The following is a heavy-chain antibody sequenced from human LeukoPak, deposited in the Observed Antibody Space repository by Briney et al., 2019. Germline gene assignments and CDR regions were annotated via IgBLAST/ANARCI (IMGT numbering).Heavy chain of an antibody. Sequence: PGTSLTLSCAASGFTFSSYAMHWLRQAPGNGLEWVATISYHGSTKYYADSVKGRFTISRDNSKNTLYLQMNSLRGEDTAVYYCARDPKWLLRRGYFDYWGQGTLVTVSS. CDR2: ISYHGSTK. D-gene: IGHD3-22*01. CDR3: ARDPKWLLRRGYFDY. CDR1: GFTFSSYA. V-gene: IGHV3-30-3*01. J-gene: IGHJ4*02.